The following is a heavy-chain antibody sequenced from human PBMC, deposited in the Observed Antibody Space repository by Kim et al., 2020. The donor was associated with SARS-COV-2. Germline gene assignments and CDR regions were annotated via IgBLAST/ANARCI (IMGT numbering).Heavy chain of an antibody. J-gene: IGHJ4*02. CDR2: KGNT. Sequence: KGNTKYSQKFQGRVTITRDTSAGTAYMELSSLRSEDTAVYYCARVRAGCDYWGQGTLVTVSS. CDR3: ARVRAGCDY. V-gene: IGHV1-3*01.